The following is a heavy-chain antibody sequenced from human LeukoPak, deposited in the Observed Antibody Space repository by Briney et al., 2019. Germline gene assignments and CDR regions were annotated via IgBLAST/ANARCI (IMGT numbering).Heavy chain of an antibody. CDR1: GFTFTSYA. CDR3: AKDSNGWYQRGSNYFDY. Sequence: GGSLRLSCAASGFTFTSYAMNWVRQALGQGLEWVSTISGSGSSTYYVDSVKGRFTISRDNSKNALYLQMNSLRAEDTAEYYCAKDSNGWYQRGSNYFDYWGQGTLVTVSS. J-gene: IGHJ4*02. V-gene: IGHV3-23*01. CDR2: ISGSGSST. D-gene: IGHD6-19*01.